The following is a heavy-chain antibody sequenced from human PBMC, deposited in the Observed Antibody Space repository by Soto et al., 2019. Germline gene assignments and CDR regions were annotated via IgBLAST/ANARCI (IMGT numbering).Heavy chain of an antibody. CDR3: ARSFTPETYYDSSGYRY. D-gene: IGHD3-22*01. CDR1: GYTFTSYG. J-gene: IGHJ4*02. CDR2: NSAYNGNT. V-gene: IGHV1-18*01. Sequence: QVQLVQSGAEVKKPGASVKVSCKASGYTFTSYGISWVRQAPGQGLEWMGWNSAYNGNTNYAQKLQGRVTMTTDTSTSTAYMELRSLRSDDTAVYYCARSFTPETYYDSSGYRYWGQGTLVTVSS.